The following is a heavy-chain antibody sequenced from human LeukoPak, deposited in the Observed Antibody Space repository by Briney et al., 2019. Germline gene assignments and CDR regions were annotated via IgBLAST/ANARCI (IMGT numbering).Heavy chain of an antibody. CDR2: ISRSGGAP. D-gene: IGHD1-20*01. V-gene: IGHV3-23*01. Sequence: GGSLRLSCAASGFTFSSHDMNWVRQAPGMGLEWVSSISRSGGAPAYADSVKGRFTISRDNSKNTLCLQMNRLRAEDTAVYYCAKDFNWSDAGWGQGTLVTVSS. CDR1: GFTFSSHD. J-gene: IGHJ4*02. CDR3: AKDFNWSDAG.